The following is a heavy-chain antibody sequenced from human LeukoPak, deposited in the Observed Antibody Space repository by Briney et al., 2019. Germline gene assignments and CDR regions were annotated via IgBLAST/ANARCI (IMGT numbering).Heavy chain of an antibody. V-gene: IGHV3-15*01. CDR1: GFTFSNAW. Sequence: KPGGSLRLSCAASGFTFSNAWMSWVRQAPGKGLEWVGRIKSKTDGGTTDYAAPVKGRFTISRDDSKNTLYLQMNSLKTGDTAVYYCTTVRPTGYYYYGMDVWGQGTTVTVSS. J-gene: IGHJ6*02. D-gene: IGHD4-17*01. CDR2: IKSKTDGGTT. CDR3: TTVRPTGYYYYGMDV.